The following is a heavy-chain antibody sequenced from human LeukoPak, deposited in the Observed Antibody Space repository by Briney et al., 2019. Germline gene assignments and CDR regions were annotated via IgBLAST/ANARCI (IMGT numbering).Heavy chain of an antibody. CDR2: IISSSITL. D-gene: IGHD3-22*01. Sequence: GGSLRLSCAASGVMKTYSMNWVRPAPGKGLEWISYIISSSITLSYADSVKGRFTISRDNAKNLVFLHMNSLRDEDTAVYYCARSGNYYDTSGLLYWGQGALVSVSS. J-gene: IGHJ4*02. CDR3: ARSGNYYDTSGLLY. V-gene: IGHV3-48*02. CDR1: GVMKTYS.